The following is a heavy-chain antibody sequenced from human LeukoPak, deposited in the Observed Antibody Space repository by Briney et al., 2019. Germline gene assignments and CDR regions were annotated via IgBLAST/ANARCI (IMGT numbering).Heavy chain of an antibody. D-gene: IGHD2-2*01. CDR2: ISAYNGNT. CDR1: GYTFTSYG. CDR3: ARGDLGYCSSTSCQRYYFDY. J-gene: IGHJ4*02. V-gene: IGHV1-18*01. Sequence: ASVKVSCKASGYTFTSYGISWVRQAPGQGLEWMGWISAYNGNTNYAQKLQGRVTMTTDTSTSTAYMELRSLRSDDTAVYYCARGDLGYCSSTSCQRYYFDYWGQGTLVTVSS.